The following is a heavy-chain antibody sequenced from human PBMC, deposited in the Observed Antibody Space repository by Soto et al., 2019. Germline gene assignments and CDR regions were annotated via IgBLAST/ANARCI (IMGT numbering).Heavy chain of an antibody. CDR1: GFTFSNYA. D-gene: IGHD3-3*01. J-gene: IGHJ6*02. CDR2: FSGSGGST. V-gene: IGHV3-23*01. CDR3: ARDWTGDTCPCLDV. Sequence: EVQLLESGGGLVQPGGSLRLSCAAAGFTFSNYALTWVRQSPGKGLEWVSTFSGSGGSTYYADSVRGRFTISRDNSTNTLFLQMNSLRVEDTAIYYCARDWTGDTCPCLDVWGQGTTVSVSS.